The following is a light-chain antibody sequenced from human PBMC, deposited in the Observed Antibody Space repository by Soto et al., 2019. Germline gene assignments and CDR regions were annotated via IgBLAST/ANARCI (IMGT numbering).Light chain of an antibody. Sequence: IVMTQSPATLSVSPGERATLACRASQNIYSNVAWYQQRPGQAPRIVIYRASTSGPGIRARFSGSGSGTEFTLTIGSLQSVDFTVYSCLQYHNLWAFGQGTKVDI. V-gene: IGKV3-15*01. CDR1: QNIYSN. CDR3: LQYHNLWA. CDR2: RAS. J-gene: IGKJ1*01.